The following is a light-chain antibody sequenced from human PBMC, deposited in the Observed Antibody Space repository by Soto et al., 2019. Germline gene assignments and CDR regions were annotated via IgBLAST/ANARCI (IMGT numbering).Light chain of an antibody. Sequence: QSVLTQPPSASVSPGQRVTISCSGSRSNIGTNTVNWYQHLPGTAPKLLIFSNDQRPSGVPDRFSGSKSGTSASLAISGLQSDDEADYFCTTWDDSLNGPVFGGGTQLNVL. CDR2: SND. J-gene: IGLJ2*01. CDR1: RSNIGTNT. V-gene: IGLV1-44*01. CDR3: TTWDDSLNGPV.